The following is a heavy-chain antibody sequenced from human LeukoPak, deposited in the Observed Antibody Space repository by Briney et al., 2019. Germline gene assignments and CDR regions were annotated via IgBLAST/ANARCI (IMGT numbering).Heavy chain of an antibody. CDR3: ARDNSMEDTAWWFDP. CDR1: GYTFTSYY. V-gene: IGHV1-46*01. J-gene: IGHJ5*02. D-gene: IGHD1-1*01. CDR2: INPSGGST. Sequence: GASVKVSCKASGYTFTSYYMHWVRQAPGQGPEWMGIINPSGGSTSYAQKFQGRVTMTRDMSTSTDYMELSSLRSEDTAVYYCARDNSMEDTAWWFDPWGQGTLVTVSS.